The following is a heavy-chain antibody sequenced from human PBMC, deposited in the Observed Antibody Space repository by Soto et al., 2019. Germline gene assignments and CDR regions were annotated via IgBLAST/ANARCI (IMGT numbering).Heavy chain of an antibody. CDR3: ARVPNIVVVVAATPAWFDP. Sequence: QVQLVQSGAEVKKPGSSVKVSCKASGGTFSSYAISWVRQAPGQGLEWMGGIIPIFGTANYAQKFQGRVTITVDESTSTAYMELSSLRSEDTAVYYCARVPNIVVVVAATPAWFDPWGQGTLVTVSS. V-gene: IGHV1-69*01. D-gene: IGHD2-15*01. CDR2: IIPIFGTA. CDR1: GGTFSSYA. J-gene: IGHJ5*02.